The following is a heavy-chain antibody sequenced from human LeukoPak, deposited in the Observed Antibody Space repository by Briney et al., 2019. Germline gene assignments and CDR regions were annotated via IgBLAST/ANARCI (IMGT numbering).Heavy chain of an antibody. J-gene: IGHJ6*03. D-gene: IGHD4-17*01. CDR3: ARERLRDIYYYYMDV. V-gene: IGHV1-8*03. Sequence: GASVKVSCKASGYTFTGHYMHWVRQATGQGLEWMGWMNPNSGNTGYAQKFQGRVTITRNTSISKDYMELSSLRSEDTAVYYCARERLRDIYYYYMDVWGKGTTVTVSS. CDR2: MNPNSGNT. CDR1: GYTFTGHY.